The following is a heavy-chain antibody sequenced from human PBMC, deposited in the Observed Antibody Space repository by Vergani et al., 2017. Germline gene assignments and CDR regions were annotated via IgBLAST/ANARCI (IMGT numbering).Heavy chain of an antibody. J-gene: IGHJ6*02. CDR2: VNHSGST. CDR1: GGYFSGYF. V-gene: IGHV4-34*01. CDR3: ARGKLFPYYYYYGMDV. Sequence: QVPLQQWGAGLLKPSETLSLTCAVYGGYFSGYFWSWLRQPPGKGLEWSGEVNHSGSTIYNPSLKSRVTISVDTTKNQFSLKRSSVTAADTAVYYCARGKLFPYYYYYGMDVWGQGTTVTVSS. D-gene: IGHD2-15*01.